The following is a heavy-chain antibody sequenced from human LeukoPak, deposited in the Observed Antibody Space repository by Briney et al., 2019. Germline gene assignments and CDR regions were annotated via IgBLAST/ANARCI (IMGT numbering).Heavy chain of an antibody. J-gene: IGHJ6*02. CDR1: GYTFTSYG. D-gene: IGHD3-3*01. CDR3: ARTEYDFWSGYYRYYYYGMDV. V-gene: IGHV1-18*01. Sequence: ASVKVSCKASGYTFTSYGISWVRQAPGQGLEWMGWISAYNGNTNYAQKLQGRVTMTTDTSTSTAYMELGSLRSDDTAVYYCARTEYDFWSGYYRYYYYGMDVWGQGTTVTVSS. CDR2: ISAYNGNT.